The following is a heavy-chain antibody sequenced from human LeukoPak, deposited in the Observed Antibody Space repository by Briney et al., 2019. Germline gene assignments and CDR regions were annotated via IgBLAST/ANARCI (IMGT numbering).Heavy chain of an antibody. CDR2: IDGSGKIT. CDR1: GFTFSSYA. J-gene: IGHJ4*02. CDR3: AKDPKYYYDSSGPDY. D-gene: IGHD3-22*01. Sequence: GGSLRLSCAASGFTFSSYALNWVRQAPGKGLEWVSTIDGSGKITKYADSVKGRFTISRDNSKNTLYLQMNSLRAEDTAVYYCAKDPKYYYDSSGPDYWGQGTLVTVSS. V-gene: IGHV3-23*01.